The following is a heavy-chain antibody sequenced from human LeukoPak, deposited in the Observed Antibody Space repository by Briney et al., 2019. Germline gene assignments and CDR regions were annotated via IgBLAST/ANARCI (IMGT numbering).Heavy chain of an antibody. CDR2: IHSGGTT. D-gene: IGHD5-18*01. Sequence: SETLSLTCTVSGGSLTPYYWTWIRQSAGKGMEYIGRIHSGGTTNYNPSLRSRITMSVDTSKNQFSLRLTSVTAADTAIYYCARDGPDGYTYGHYYYYMDVWGKGTTITVSS. J-gene: IGHJ6*03. CDR3: ARDGPDGYTYGHYYYYMDV. CDR1: GGSLTPYY. V-gene: IGHV4-4*07.